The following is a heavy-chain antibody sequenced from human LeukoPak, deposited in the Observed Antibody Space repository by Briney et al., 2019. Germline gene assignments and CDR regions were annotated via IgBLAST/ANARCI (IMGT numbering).Heavy chain of an antibody. CDR1: GFTFSSYD. CDR2: IQYDGDNK. CDR3: ATEQLGAHDL. V-gene: IGHV3-30*02. Sequence: GGSLRLACAASGFTFSSYDMHWVRQAPGKGLEWVAFIQYDGDNKYYADSMKGRFTISRDNSKNTLYLQMHSLRAEDTAVYYCATEQLGAHDLWGQGTLVTVSS. J-gene: IGHJ5*02. D-gene: IGHD1-1*01.